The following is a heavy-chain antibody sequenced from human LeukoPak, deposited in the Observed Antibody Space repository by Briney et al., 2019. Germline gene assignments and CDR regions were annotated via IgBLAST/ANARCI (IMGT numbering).Heavy chain of an antibody. D-gene: IGHD6-19*01. CDR1: GGSISSYY. V-gene: IGHV4-59*08. J-gene: IGHJ4*02. CDR2: IYYSGST. Sequence: SETLSLTCTVSGGSISSYYWSWIRQPPGKGLEWIGHIYYSGSTNYNPSLKSRVTISVDTSKNQFSLKLSSVTAADTAVYYCARHKGRIAVAGKGFDYWGQGTLVTVSS. CDR3: ARHKGRIAVAGKGFDY.